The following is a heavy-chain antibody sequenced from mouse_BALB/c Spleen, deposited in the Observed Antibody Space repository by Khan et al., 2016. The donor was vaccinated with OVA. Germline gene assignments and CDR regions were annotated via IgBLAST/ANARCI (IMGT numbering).Heavy chain of an antibody. Sequence: QVQLKESGPGLVAPSQTLSITCTVSGFSLSNYGVHWVRQPPGKGLQWLGVIWAGGSTNHNSSLMSRLSISKDDSKSQVFLQMNCLTTDDTAMYYCARALYNGSWVAYWGQGTLVTVSA. CDR3: ARALYNGSWVAY. CDR2: IWAGGST. D-gene: IGHD1-3*01. CDR1: GFSLSNYG. V-gene: IGHV2-9*02. J-gene: IGHJ3*01.